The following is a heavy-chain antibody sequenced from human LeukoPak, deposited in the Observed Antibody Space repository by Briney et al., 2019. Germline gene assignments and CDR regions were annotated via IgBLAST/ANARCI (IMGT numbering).Heavy chain of an antibody. V-gene: IGHV3-30*18. Sequence: GGSLRLSCAASGFTFSSYGMHWVRKAPGKGLEWVAVISYDGSNKYYADAVKGRFTISRDNSKNTLCLQMNSLRAEDTAVYYCAKDHCGGDCYLFNYWGQGTLVTVSS. D-gene: IGHD2-21*02. CDR3: AKDHCGGDCYLFNY. CDR2: ISYDGSNK. CDR1: GFTFSSYG. J-gene: IGHJ4*02.